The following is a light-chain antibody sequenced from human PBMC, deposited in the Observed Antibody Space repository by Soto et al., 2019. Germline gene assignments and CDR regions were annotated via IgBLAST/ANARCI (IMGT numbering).Light chain of an antibody. V-gene: IGLV1-40*01. Sequence: QSVLTQPPSVSGAPGQRVTISCTGSSSNIGAGYDVHWYQQLPGTAPKLLIYRNTNRPSGVPDRFSGSKSGTSASLAITGLHAEDEADYYCQSYDSSLSGSVFGGGTKVTVL. CDR1: SSNIGAGYD. J-gene: IGLJ3*02. CDR2: RNT. CDR3: QSYDSSLSGSV.